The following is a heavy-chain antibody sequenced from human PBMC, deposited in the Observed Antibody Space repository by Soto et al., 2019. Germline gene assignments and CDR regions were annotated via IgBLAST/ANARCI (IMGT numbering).Heavy chain of an antibody. J-gene: IGHJ4*02. Sequence: GGSLRLSCAASGFTFSNYAMNWVRQAPGKGLEWVSGISASGGSTNYADSVKGRFTISRDNSKNTLYLQMNSLRAEDTAVYYCAKRPLRDTTFDYWGPGTLVTVSS. V-gene: IGHV3-23*01. CDR1: GFTFSNYA. CDR3: AKRPLRDTTFDY. CDR2: ISASGGST. D-gene: IGHD1-26*01.